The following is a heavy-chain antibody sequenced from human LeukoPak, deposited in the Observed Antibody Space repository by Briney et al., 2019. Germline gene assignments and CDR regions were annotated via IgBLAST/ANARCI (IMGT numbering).Heavy chain of an antibody. Sequence: GSLRLSCEASGLTFSSYDMNWVRQAPGKGLEWVSVIYSGGSTYYADSVKGRFTISRDNSKNTLYLQMNSLRAEDTAVYYCARGPPWGSFDYWGRGTLVTVSS. CDR2: IYSGGST. D-gene: IGHD3-16*01. V-gene: IGHV3-66*01. J-gene: IGHJ4*02. CDR1: GLTFSSYD. CDR3: ARGPPWGSFDY.